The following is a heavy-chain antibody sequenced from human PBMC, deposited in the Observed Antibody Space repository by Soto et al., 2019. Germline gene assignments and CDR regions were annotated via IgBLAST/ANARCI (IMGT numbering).Heavy chain of an antibody. Sequence: PGESLKISCKGSGYRLSSYWIAWVRQMPGKGLEWMGIIYPGDSDTRYSPSFEGQVTISADKSNSTAYLQWGSLKASDTAMYYCARQGSNGAYYYYGMDVWGQGTTVTVSS. CDR1: GYRLSSYW. CDR2: IYPGDSDT. J-gene: IGHJ6*02. CDR3: ARQGSNGAYYYYGMDV. D-gene: IGHD3-16*01. V-gene: IGHV5-51*01.